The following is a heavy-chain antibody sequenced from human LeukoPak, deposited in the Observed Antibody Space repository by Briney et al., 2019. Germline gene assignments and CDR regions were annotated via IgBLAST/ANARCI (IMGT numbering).Heavy chain of an antibody. V-gene: IGHV3-23*01. CDR3: GKVADAFDI. Sequence: PGGSLRRSCGASGFTFSNYKMNWVRRAPGNGLEWVSAISGSGGSTYYADSVKGRFTISRDNSKNTLYLQMNSLRAEDTAVYYCGKVADAFDIWGQGTMVTVSS. CDR1: GFTFSNYK. CDR2: ISGSGGST. J-gene: IGHJ3*02.